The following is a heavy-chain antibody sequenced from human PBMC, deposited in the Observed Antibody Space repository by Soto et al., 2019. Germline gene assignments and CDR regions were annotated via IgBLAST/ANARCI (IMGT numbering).Heavy chain of an antibody. CDR1: GFTFSSYA. CDR2: ISYDGSNK. CDR3: ARDGKESYYDSSGYYYEYFQH. Sequence: GGSLRLSCAASGFTFSSYAMHWVRQAPGKGLEWVAVISYDGSNKYYVDSVKGRFTISRDNSKNTLYLQMNSLRAEDTAVYYCARDGKESYYDSSGYYYEYFQHWGQGTLVTVSS. V-gene: IGHV3-30*04. J-gene: IGHJ1*01. D-gene: IGHD3-22*01.